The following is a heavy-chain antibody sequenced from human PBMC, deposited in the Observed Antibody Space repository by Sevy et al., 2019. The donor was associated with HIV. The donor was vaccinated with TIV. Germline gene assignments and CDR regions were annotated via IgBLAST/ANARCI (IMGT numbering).Heavy chain of an antibody. V-gene: IGHV3-23*01. CDR3: AREGCTKPHDY. D-gene: IGHD2-8*01. J-gene: IGHJ4*02. CDR2: LSFGCGKI. Sequence: GGSLRLSCAASGFTFNIYSMSWVRQAPGKGLEWVATLSFGCGKINHADSVKGRFTMSRDDSKNAVYLQMNNLRVEDTAIYYCAREGCTKPHDYWGQGTLVTVSS. CDR1: GFTFNIYS.